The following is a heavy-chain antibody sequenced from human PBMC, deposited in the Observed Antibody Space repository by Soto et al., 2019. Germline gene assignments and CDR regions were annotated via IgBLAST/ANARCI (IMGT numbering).Heavy chain of an antibody. V-gene: IGHV1-69*01. D-gene: IGHD2-2*01. CDR3: ARSHGSSTSLQIYYYYYYGMDV. CDR2: IIPIPGTA. CDR1: GGTFSSYA. Sequence: QVQLVQSGAEVKKPGSSVKVSCEASGGTFSSYAISWVRQAPGQGLEWMGGIIPIPGTANYAQKFQGRVTITADESTSTAYMELSRQRSEDTAVYYCARSHGSSTSLQIYYYYYYGMDVWGQGTTVTVSS. J-gene: IGHJ6*02.